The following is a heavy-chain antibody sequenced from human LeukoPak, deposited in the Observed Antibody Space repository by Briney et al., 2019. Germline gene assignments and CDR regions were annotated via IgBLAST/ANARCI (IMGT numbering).Heavy chain of an antibody. Sequence: PSETLSLTCAVYGGSFSGYYWSWIRQPPGKGLEWIGYIYYSGSTNYNPSLKSRVTISVDTSKNQFSLKLSSVTAADTAVYYCAGNYDILTGLGYWGQGTLVTVSS. D-gene: IGHD3-9*01. V-gene: IGHV4-59*01. CDR2: IYYSGST. CDR3: AGNYDILTGLGY. J-gene: IGHJ4*02. CDR1: GGSFSGYY.